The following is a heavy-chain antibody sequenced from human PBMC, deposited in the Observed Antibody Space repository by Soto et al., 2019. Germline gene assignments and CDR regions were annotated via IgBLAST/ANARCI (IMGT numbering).Heavy chain of an antibody. Sequence: GGSLRLSCAASGFTFSSYAMSWVRQAPGKGLEWVSAISGSGGSNYYGDPVKGRFTISRDNSKNTLYLQMNSLTVDDTAVYYCARQGPPQYIIIEPNAPQWLDPWGQGTLVTVSS. D-gene: IGHD3-10*01. J-gene: IGHJ5*02. V-gene: IGHV3-23*01. CDR2: ISGSGGSN. CDR3: ARQGPPQYIIIEPNAPQWLDP. CDR1: GFTFSSYA.